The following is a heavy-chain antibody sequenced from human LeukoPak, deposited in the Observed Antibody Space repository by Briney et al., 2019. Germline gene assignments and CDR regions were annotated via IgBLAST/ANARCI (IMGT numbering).Heavy chain of an antibody. J-gene: IGHJ4*02. V-gene: IGHV6-1*01. CDR2: TYFRSKWYY. CDR1: GDSVSSNSAA. D-gene: IGHD2-8*01. Sequence: SQTLSLTCAISGDSVSSNSAAWNWIRQSPSRGLEWLGRTYFRSKWYYDYAVSVKRRITINPDTSENQFSLQLNSVTPEDTAVYFCARQGPVWPFDYWGQGTLVTVSS. CDR3: ARQGPVWPFDY.